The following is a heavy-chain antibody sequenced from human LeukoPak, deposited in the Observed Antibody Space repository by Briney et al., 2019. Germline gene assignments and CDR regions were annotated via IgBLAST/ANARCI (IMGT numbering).Heavy chain of an antibody. D-gene: IGHD1-26*01. CDR1: GGSFSGYY. CDR2: INHSGST. V-gene: IGHV4-34*01. CDR3: ASGGATTSPGDY. J-gene: IGHJ4*02. Sequence: PSETLSLTCAVYGGSFSGYYWSWIRQPPGKGLEWIGEINHSGSTNYNPSLKSRVTTSVDTSKNQFSLKLSSVTAADTAVYYCASGGATTSPGDYWGQGTLVTVSS.